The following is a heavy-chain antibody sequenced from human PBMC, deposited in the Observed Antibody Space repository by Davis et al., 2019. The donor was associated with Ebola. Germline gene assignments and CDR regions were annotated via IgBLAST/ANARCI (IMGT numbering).Heavy chain of an antibody. CDR2: IYYSGST. CDR3: ARHLFDFYDRRGPFDI. V-gene: IGHV4-59*01. J-gene: IGHJ3*02. Sequence: SETLSLTCTLSGGSISSYYWSWIRQPPGKGLEWIGYIYYSGSTNYNPSLKSRVTISVDTSKNQFSLKLSSVTAADTAVYYCARHLFDFYDRRGPFDIWGQGTMVTVSS. D-gene: IGHD3-22*01. CDR1: GGSISSYY.